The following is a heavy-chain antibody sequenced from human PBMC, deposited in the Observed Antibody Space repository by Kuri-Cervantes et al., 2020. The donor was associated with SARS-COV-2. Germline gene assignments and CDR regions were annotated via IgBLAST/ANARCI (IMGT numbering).Heavy chain of an antibody. J-gene: IGHJ4*02. Sequence: SETLSLTCAVSGGSIIIGGYSWSWIRQPPGKGLEWIGYIYYSGSTYYNPSLKSRVTITVDTSKNQFSLKLSFVTAADTAVYYCASRNDMITFGGVFVMGFDYWGQGTLVTVSS. CDR3: ASRNDMITFGGVFVMGFDY. V-gene: IGHV4-30-2*01. CDR2: IYYSGST. CDR1: GGSIIIGGYS. D-gene: IGHD3-16*02.